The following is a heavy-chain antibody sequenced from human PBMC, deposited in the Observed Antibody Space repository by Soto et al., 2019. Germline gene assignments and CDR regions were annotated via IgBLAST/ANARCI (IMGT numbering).Heavy chain of an antibody. CDR1: GYTFNRHY. D-gene: IGHD1-26*01. CDR2: IDPSGGDT. V-gene: IGHV1-46*02. J-gene: IGHJ4*02. CDR3: AKRRGVGLTRSSFDY. Sequence: QVQLVQSGAEVRKPGASVKVSCKASGYTFNRHYIQWVRQAPGQGLEWMGMIDPSGGDTNYAKKYQGRVTLTSDTSTSTVYMELSSLRSEDTAVYYCAKRRGVGLTRSSFDYWGPGTLVIVSS.